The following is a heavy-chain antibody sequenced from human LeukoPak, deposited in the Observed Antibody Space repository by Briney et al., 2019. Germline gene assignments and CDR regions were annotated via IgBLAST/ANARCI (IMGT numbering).Heavy chain of an antibody. CDR2: IYTSGST. CDR1: GGSISSYY. D-gene: IGHD4-17*01. J-gene: IGHJ4*02. V-gene: IGHV4-4*07. CDR3: ARHSTYGDQKGKIDY. Sequence: SETLSLTCTVSGGSISSYYWSWIRQPAGKGLKWIGRIYTSGSTNYNPSLKSRVTISVDTSKNQFSLKLSSVTAADTAVYYCARHSTYGDQKGKIDYWGQGTLVTVSS.